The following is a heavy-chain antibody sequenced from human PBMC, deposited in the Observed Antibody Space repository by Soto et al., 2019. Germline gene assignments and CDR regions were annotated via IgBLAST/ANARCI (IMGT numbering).Heavy chain of an antibody. CDR1: GYTFTHYY. CDR2: INPDTGTT. D-gene: IGHD2-21*01. V-gene: IGHV1-46*01. Sequence: QVQLVQSGAEVRKPGASVKLSSQASGYTFTHYYIHWVRQAPGQGLEWLGIINPDTGTTSYAQTFQGRVTLTTDTSASTVYLELSGLAAEDTAVYYCASCPIYGGDSYYAYWGQGTLVTVSS. CDR3: ASCPIYGGDSYYAY. J-gene: IGHJ4*02.